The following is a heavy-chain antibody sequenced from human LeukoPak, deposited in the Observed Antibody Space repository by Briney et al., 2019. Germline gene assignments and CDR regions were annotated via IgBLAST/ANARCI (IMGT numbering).Heavy chain of an antibody. V-gene: IGHV3-11*04. Sequence: TGGSLRLSCAASGFTFSDYYMSWIRQAPGKGLEWISYISSSDNTIYYADSVKGRFTISRDNAKNSLYLQMNTLGAEDTAVYYCARSGSGYMDVWGKGTTVTVSS. CDR2: ISSSDNTI. D-gene: IGHD3-10*01. CDR1: GFTFSDYY. CDR3: ARSGSGYMDV. J-gene: IGHJ6*03.